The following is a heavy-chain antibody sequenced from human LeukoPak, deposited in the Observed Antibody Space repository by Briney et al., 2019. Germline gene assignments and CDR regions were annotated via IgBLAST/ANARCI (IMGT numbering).Heavy chain of an antibody. J-gene: IGHJ4*02. CDR3: ARVPLYGDYVGDFDY. CDR1: GFTFSSYA. V-gene: IGHV3-23*01. CDR2: ISGSGGST. Sequence: GGSLRLSCAASGFTFSSYAMSWVRQAPGKGLEWVSAISGSGGSTYYADSVKGRFTISRDNSKNTLYLQMNSLRAEDTAVYYCARVPLYGDYVGDFDYWGQGTLVTVSS. D-gene: IGHD4-17*01.